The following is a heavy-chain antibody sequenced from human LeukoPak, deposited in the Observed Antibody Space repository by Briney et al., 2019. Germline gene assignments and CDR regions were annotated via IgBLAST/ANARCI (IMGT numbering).Heavy chain of an antibody. CDR2: IYYSGST. CDR1: GGSVSVPTYY. D-gene: IGHD2-21*02. Sequence: PSETLSLACSVSGGSVSVPTYYWSWIRQPPGKGLEWIGYIYYSGSTYYNPSLKSRVTISVDTSKNQFSLKLSSVTAADTAVYYYARTVGWRAYCGGDCYPATNWFDPWGQGTLVTVSS. V-gene: IGHV4-31*03. J-gene: IGHJ5*02. CDR3: ARTVGWRAYCGGDCYPATNWFDP.